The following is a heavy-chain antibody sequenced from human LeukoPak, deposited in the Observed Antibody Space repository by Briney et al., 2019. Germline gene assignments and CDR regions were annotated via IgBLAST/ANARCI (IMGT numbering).Heavy chain of an antibody. CDR1: GYSISSGYY. J-gene: IGHJ3*02. D-gene: IGHD3-22*01. CDR2: IYHSGST. Sequence: SETLSLTCAVSGYSISSGYYWGWIRQPPGKGLEWIESIYHSGSTLYNPTHRSLVTIPVDTHKNQFSLNLSSVTAAHTCVYCCARLRIGSFDIWGQGTMVTVSS. CDR3: ARLRIGSFDI. V-gene: IGHV4-38-2*01.